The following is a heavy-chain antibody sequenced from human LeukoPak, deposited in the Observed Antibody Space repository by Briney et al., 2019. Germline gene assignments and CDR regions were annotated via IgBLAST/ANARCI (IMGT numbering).Heavy chain of an antibody. V-gene: IGHV4-4*07. J-gene: IGHJ6*02. Sequence: SETLSLTCTVSGGSISSYYWSWIRLPAGKGLDWIGRIYASGSTNYNPSLKSRVTMSVDTSKNQFSLKLSSVTAADTAVYYCARVSVVYGMDVWGRGTTVTVSS. CDR2: IYASGST. CDR1: GGSISSYY. CDR3: ARVSVVYGMDV.